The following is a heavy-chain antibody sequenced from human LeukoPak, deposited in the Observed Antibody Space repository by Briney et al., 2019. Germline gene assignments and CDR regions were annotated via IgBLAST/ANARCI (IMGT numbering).Heavy chain of an antibody. Sequence: SETLSLTCTVSGGSISSYYWSWIRQPPGKGLEWIGYIHHSGSTTDNPSLKSRVTISVDTSKNQFSLKLSSVTAADTAVYFCARALVGSILPFDFWGQGTLVTVSS. CDR2: IHHSGST. CDR3: ARALVGSILPFDF. D-gene: IGHD1-26*01. CDR1: GGSISSYY. V-gene: IGHV4-59*01. J-gene: IGHJ4*02.